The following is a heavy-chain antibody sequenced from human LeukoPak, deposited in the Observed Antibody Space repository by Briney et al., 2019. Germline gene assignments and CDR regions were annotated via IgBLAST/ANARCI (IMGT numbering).Heavy chain of an antibody. D-gene: IGHD6-19*01. CDR2: INHSGST. Sequence: SETLSLTCGVYGGSFSGYYWSWIRQPPGEGLEWIVEINHSGSTNYNPSLKSRVTISVHTSKNQFSLKLSSVTAADTAVYYCARGPRIAVAGRRNWFDPWGQGTLVTVSS. CDR1: GGSFSGYY. V-gene: IGHV4-34*01. J-gene: IGHJ5*02. CDR3: ARGPRIAVAGRRNWFDP.